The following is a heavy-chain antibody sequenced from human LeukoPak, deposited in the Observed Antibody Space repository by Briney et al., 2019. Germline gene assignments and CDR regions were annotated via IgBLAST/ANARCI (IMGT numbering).Heavy chain of an antibody. J-gene: IGHJ4*02. CDR1: GFTFSSYT. CDR2: TSGSGSST. CDR3: ARGLSGTYFALDY. D-gene: IGHD3-10*01. V-gene: IGHV3-23*01. Sequence: GGSLRLSCAASGFTFSSYTMNWVRQAPGKGLEWVSGTSGSGSSTYYADSVKGRFTISRDNSKNTLSLQMNSLRAEDTAVYYCARGLSGTYFALDYWGQGTRVTVSS.